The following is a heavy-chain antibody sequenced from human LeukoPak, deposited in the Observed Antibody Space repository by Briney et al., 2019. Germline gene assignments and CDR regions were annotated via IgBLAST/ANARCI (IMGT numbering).Heavy chain of an antibody. CDR1: GFTFGTHW. V-gene: IGHV3-7*03. CDR2: IKEDGTLA. D-gene: IGHD2/OR15-2a*01. J-gene: IGHJ4*02. CDR3: VRDGFNQNRFDF. Sequence: PGGSLRLSCAASGFTFGTHWMNWVRQAPGKGLEWVANIKEDGTLAYHADSVTGRFSISRDNAKNSLYLQMNGLRAEDTAVYFCVRDGFNQNRFDFWGQGTLVTVSS.